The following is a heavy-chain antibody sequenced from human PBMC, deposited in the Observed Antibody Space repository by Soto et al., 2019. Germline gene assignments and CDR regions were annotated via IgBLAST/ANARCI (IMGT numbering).Heavy chain of an antibody. CDR2: IYYSGST. CDR1: GGSISRSSYY. CDR3: ARRAAGDGYNFRLDY. D-gene: IGHD5-12*01. J-gene: IGHJ4*02. V-gene: IGHV4-39*01. Sequence: SETLSLTCTVSGGSISRSSYYWGWIRQPPGKGLEWIGGIYYSGSTYYNPSLKSRVTISVDTSKNQFSLKLRSVTAADTAVYYCARRAAGDGYNFRLDYWGQGTLVTVSS.